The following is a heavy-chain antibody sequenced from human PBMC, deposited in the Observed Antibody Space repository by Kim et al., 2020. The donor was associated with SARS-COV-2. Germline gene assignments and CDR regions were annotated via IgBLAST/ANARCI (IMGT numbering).Heavy chain of an antibody. V-gene: IGHV3-7*01. CDR1: GFTFSSYW. CDR2: IKQDGDQK. J-gene: IGHJ3*01. Sequence: GGSLRLSCAASGFTFSSYWMTWVRQAPGKGLEWVANIKQDGDQKYYVDSVKGRFTISRDNAKNSLYLQMNSLRAEDTAVYYCAKDGKLNTRWKDAFDLWG. CDR3: AKDGKLNTRWKDAFDL. D-gene: IGHD2-2*01.